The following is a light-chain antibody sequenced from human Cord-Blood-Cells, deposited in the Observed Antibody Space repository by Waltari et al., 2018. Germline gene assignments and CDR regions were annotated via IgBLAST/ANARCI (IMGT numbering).Light chain of an antibody. V-gene: IGLV2-14*01. CDR1: SSDVGGYNY. CDR3: SSYTSSSTLYV. CDR2: DVS. J-gene: IGLJ1*01. Sequence: QSALTQPASVSGSHGPSITISCTGTSSDVGGYNYVSWYQQHPGKAPKLMIYDVSNRPSGVSNRLSGAKSGNTASLTISGLQAEDEADYYCSSYTSSSTLYVFGTGTKVTVL.